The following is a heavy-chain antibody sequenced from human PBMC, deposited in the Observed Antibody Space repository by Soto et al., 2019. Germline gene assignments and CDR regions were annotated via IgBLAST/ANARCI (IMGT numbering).Heavy chain of an antibody. CDR2: IKAGNGNT. J-gene: IGHJ5*02. V-gene: IGHV1-3*01. Sequence: ASVKVSCKASGYTFTSYAMHWVRQAPGQRLEWMGWIKAGNGNTKYSQKFQGRVTITRDTSASTAYMELSSLRSEDTAVYYCARDRLYCSSTSCYGVRGWFDPWGQGTLVTVSS. CDR1: GYTFTSYA. CDR3: ARDRLYCSSTSCYGVRGWFDP. D-gene: IGHD2-2*01.